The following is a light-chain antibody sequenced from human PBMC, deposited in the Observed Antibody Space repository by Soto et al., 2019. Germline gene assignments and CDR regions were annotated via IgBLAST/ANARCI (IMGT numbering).Light chain of an antibody. V-gene: IGKV3-11*01. J-gene: IGKJ1*01. Sequence: EIVLTQSPAALSLSPGERETLSCRASQSVSSYLAWYQQKPGQAPRLLIYDASNRATGIPARFSGSGSGTDFTLTISSLEPEDFAVYYCQQRSNWPWTFGQGTKV. CDR1: QSVSSY. CDR3: QQRSNWPWT. CDR2: DAS.